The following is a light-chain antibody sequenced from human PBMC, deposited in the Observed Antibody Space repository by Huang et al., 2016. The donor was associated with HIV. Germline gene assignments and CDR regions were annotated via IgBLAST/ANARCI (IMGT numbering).Light chain of an antibody. Sequence: EIVLTQSPATLSLSPGDRATLSCRASQSVSSYFAWYQQKPGQAPRRVIYATSNRATGVPARFSGSGSGTDFTLTISSLEPEDFANYYCQQRISWPPSYTFGQGTKVEI. J-gene: IGKJ2*01. V-gene: IGKV3-11*01. CDR2: ATS. CDR1: QSVSSY. CDR3: QQRISWPPSYT.